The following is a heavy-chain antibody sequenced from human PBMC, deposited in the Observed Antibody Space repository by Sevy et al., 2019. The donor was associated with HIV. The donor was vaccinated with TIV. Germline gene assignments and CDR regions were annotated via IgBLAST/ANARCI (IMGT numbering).Heavy chain of an antibody. D-gene: IGHD5-12*01. CDR2: MSNTGSTI. J-gene: IGHJ4*02. Sequence: GGSLRLSCAASGFSFSIYSMNWVRQAPGRGLEWDSYMSNTGSTIHYADSVKRRFTISRDNAKNSLYLQMNSLRAEDTAVYYCASPRGGYERLYYFDYWGQGTLVTVSS. CDR3: ASPRGGYERLYYFDY. V-gene: IGHV3-48*01. CDR1: GFSFSIYS.